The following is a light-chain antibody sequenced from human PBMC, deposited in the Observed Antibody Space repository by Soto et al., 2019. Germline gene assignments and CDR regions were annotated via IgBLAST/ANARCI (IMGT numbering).Light chain of an antibody. J-gene: IGKJ2*01. V-gene: IGKV1-39*01. CDR1: QSISTY. CDR2: GAT. CDR3: QQSFSTPYT. Sequence: DIQMTQSPSSLSASVGDRVSITCRASQSISTYLNWYQQKPGKAPKLLIYGATSLQSGVPSGFSGSTSGTDFTLTICSLQPEDFAAYYCQQSFSTPYTFGQGTQLEI.